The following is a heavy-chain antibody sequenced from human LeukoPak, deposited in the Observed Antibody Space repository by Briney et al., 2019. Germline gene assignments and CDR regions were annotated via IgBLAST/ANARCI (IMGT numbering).Heavy chain of an antibody. D-gene: IGHD4/OR15-4a*01. CDR3: GRESYGAVDY. CDR1: GFTFSSYS. J-gene: IGHJ4*02. Sequence: GGSLRLSCAASGFTFSSYSINWVRQAPGKGLEWVSYISSFSSTIYYADSVKGRFTISRDNAKNSLYLQMSRLRDEDTAEYCCGRESYGAVDYWGQGTLVTISS. V-gene: IGHV3-48*02. CDR2: ISSFSSTI.